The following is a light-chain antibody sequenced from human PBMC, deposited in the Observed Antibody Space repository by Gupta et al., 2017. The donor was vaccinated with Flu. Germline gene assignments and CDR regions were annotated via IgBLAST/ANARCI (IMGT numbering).Light chain of an antibody. V-gene: IGLV6-57*01. Sequence: ISSTGRSSGIVAYRYVQWYQQRPGNSPNTMIYEDSQRPSGVPDRFSGSNDGTSASASLTTSELETEDDAYCFSQTCDTSVSVFGGGTKLTVL. J-gene: IGLJ2*01. CDR1: SGIVAYRY. CDR3: QTCDTSVSV. CDR2: EDS.